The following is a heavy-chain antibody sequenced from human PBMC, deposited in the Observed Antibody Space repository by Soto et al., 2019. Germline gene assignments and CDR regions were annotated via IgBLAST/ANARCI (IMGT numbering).Heavy chain of an antibody. CDR3: ARKPPGAIQGWAYGMDV. V-gene: IGHV3-53*02. J-gene: IGHJ6*02. CDR1: GFTVTSNY. CDR2: TFSGGTT. Sequence: EVQLVETGGGLIRPGGSLRLSGAASGFTVTSNYMIWVRQPPGKGLEWVSTTFSGGTTNYADSVKGRFTISRDNSKNTLYLQMNNLRVEDTAVYSCARKPPGAIQGWAYGMDVWGQGTTVSVSS. D-gene: IGHD2-2*01.